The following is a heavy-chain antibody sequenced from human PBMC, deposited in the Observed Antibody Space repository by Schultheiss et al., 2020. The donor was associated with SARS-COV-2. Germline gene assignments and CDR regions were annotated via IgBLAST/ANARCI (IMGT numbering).Heavy chain of an antibody. CDR3: GRFLYFYYYMDV. Sequence: SQTLSLTCTVSGGSISSGGYYWSWIRQHPGKGLEWIGYIYYSGSTYYNPSLKSLVTISVDTSKNQFSLKLSSVTAADTAVYYCGRFLYFYYYMDVWGKGTTVTVSS. D-gene: IGHD3-3*01. V-gene: IGHV4-31*01. CDR2: IYYSGST. J-gene: IGHJ6*03. CDR1: GGSISSGGYY.